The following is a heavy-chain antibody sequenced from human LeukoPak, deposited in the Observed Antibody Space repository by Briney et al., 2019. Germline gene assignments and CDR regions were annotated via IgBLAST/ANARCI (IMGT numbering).Heavy chain of an antibody. CDR1: GYTFTSYT. CDR2: INTNTGNP. CDR3: ARRRYSSSSGAYYFDY. J-gene: IGHJ4*02. V-gene: IGHV7-4-1*02. D-gene: IGHD6-6*01. Sequence: GASVMVSSKASGYTFTSYTMSWVRQAPGQGLEGMGWINTNTGNPTYAQGFTGRFVFSLDTSVGTAYLQISSLKAEDTAVYYCARRRYSSSSGAYYFDYWGQGTLVTVSS.